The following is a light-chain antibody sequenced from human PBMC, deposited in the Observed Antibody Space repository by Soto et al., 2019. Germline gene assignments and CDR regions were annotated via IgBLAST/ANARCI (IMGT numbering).Light chain of an antibody. CDR2: EVS. CDR3: CSYAGTSTHTV. CDR1: SSDVGSYNL. J-gene: IGLJ7*01. V-gene: IGLV2-23*02. Sequence: QSVLTQPASVSGSPGQSITISCTGTSSDVGSYNLVSWYQQHPGKAPKLMISEVSKRPSGISDRFSGSKSGSTASLTISGLQAEDEADYYCCSYAGTSTHTVFGGATQLTVL.